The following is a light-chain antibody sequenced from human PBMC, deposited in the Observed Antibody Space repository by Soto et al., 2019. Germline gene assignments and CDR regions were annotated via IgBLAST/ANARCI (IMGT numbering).Light chain of an antibody. CDR1: QTITGTY. Sequence: EVVLTQFPGTLSLSPGERATLSCRASQTITGTYLAWYQQKPGQAPRLLIYGASSRATGIPDRFSGSGSGTDFTLTISRLEPEDFAVYYCQQYGGSVQTFGQGTKVDIK. CDR2: GAS. J-gene: IGKJ1*01. V-gene: IGKV3-20*01. CDR3: QQYGGSVQT.